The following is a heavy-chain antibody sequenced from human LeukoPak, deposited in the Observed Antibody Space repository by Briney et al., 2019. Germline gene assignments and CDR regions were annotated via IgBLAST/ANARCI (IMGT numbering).Heavy chain of an antibody. D-gene: IGHD6-19*01. CDR2: TYYRSKWYN. J-gene: IGHJ4*02. CDR1: GDSVASNNGA. V-gene: IGHV6-1*01. Sequence: SQTLSLTCAISGDSVASNNGAWNWIRQSPSRGLEWLGRTYYRSKWYNDYAMPMKGRISINPDTSKNQFSLQVNSVTPEDTAIYYCARDLGTSGWYTFDYWCQGTLVTVSS. CDR3: ARDLGTSGWYTFDY.